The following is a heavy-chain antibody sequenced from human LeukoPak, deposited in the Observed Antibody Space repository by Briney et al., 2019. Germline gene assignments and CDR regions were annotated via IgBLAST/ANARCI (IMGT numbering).Heavy chain of an antibody. D-gene: IGHD6-19*01. CDR2: INPNSGGT. V-gene: IGHV1-2*02. J-gene: IGHJ4*02. CDR1: GYTFTGYY. CDR3: ARAAGGGSGWYGPQYYFDY. Sequence: ASVKVSCKASGYTFTGYYMHWVRQAPGQGLEWMGWINPNSGGTNYAQKFQGRVTMTRDTSISTAYMELSRLRSDDTAVYYCARAAGGGSGWYGPQYYFDYWGQGTLVTVSS.